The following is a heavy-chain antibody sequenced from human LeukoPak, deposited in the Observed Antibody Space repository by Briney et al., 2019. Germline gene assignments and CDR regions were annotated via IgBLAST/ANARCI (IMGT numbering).Heavy chain of an antibody. Sequence: GRSLRLSCAASGFSFSNFGMHWVRQAPGKGLEWVAAIWYDGSIQYYADSVKGRFTISRDNSKNTLYLQMDSLRAEDTAVYYCARAGYCSGGSCYGSDYWGQGTLVSVSS. J-gene: IGHJ4*02. CDR2: IWYDGSIQ. D-gene: IGHD2-15*01. CDR1: GFSFSNFG. V-gene: IGHV3-33*08. CDR3: ARAGYCSGGSCYGSDY.